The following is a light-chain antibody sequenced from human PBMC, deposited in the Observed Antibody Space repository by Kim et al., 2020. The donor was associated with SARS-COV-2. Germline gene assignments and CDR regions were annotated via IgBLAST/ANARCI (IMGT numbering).Light chain of an antibody. CDR2: YDS. V-gene: IGLV3-21*04. Sequence: PGKRDGRTYGENSIGSKGGRWYQQRQGQAPVLVISYDSDRPSGIKERFSGSNSGNTATLTINRVETEDEADYYCQVWDSSSDHRVVFGGGTQLTVL. CDR1: SIGSKG. CDR3: QVWDSSSDHRVV. J-gene: IGLJ2*01.